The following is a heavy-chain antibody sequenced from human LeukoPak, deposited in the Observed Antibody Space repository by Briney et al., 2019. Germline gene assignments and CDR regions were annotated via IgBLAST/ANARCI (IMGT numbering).Heavy chain of an antibody. D-gene: IGHD4-11*01. J-gene: IGHJ5*02. Sequence: SETLSLTCPVSGGSISSYYWSWIRQPPGKGLEWIGYIYYSGSTNYNPSLKSRVTISVDTSKNQFSLKLSSVTAADTAVYYCARDVGVTTAAFDPWGQGTLVTVSS. V-gene: IGHV4-59*01. CDR1: GGSISSYY. CDR2: IYYSGST. CDR3: ARDVGVTTAAFDP.